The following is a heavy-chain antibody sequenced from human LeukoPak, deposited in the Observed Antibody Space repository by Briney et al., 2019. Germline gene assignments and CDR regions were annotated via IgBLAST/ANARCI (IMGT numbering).Heavy chain of an antibody. D-gene: IGHD1-26*01. CDR1: GFTFSDYY. CDR3: ARRRDSGSLQHFDY. J-gene: IGHJ4*02. CDR2: ISSSGTTI. Sequence: PGGSLRLSCAASGFTFSDYYMSWIRQASGKGLEWVSYISSSGTTIYYADSVKGRFTISRDNAKNSLYLQMNSLRAEDTAVYYCARRRDSGSLQHFDYWGQGTLVTVSS. V-gene: IGHV3-11*01.